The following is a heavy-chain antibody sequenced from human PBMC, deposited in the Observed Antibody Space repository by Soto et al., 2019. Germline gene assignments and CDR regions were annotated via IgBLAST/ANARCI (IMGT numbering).Heavy chain of an antibody. CDR2: IFSSGST. CDR3: AREGSYSAYNFAHGIQLWSFDF. Sequence: SETLSLTCTVSGGSINTFYWSWVRQPAGRGLEWIGRIFSSGSTSFNPSLESRVAMSVDTSKNHFSLNLSSVTAADMAVYYCAREGSYSAYNFAHGIQLWSFDFWGQGALVTVSS. V-gene: IGHV4-4*07. CDR1: GGSINTFY. J-gene: IGHJ4*02. D-gene: IGHD5-12*01.